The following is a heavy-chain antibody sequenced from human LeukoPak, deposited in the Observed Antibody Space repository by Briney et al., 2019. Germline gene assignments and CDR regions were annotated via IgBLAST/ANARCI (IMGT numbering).Heavy chain of an antibody. CDR2: ISTSGGST. CDR3: ATGFVTRIDY. Sequence: GGSLRLSCAASGLTFNKYAMSWVRQAPGKGLEWVSGISTSGGSTYYADSVKGRFTISRDNSKNSLYPQMNNLRADDTAVYYCATGFVTRIDYWGQGNLVTVSS. V-gene: IGHV3-23*01. CDR1: GLTFNKYA. D-gene: IGHD3-10*01. J-gene: IGHJ4*02.